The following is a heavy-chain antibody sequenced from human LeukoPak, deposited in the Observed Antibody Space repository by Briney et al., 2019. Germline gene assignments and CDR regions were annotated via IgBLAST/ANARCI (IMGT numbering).Heavy chain of an antibody. Sequence: GGSLRLSCAASGFIFSTYWMHWVRQAPGKGLVWVSRMNSDGSSISYADSVKGRFTISRDNAKNTLYLQMNNLGPEDTAVYYCVPQEDCSRTTCQFDYWGQGTLVTVSS. J-gene: IGHJ4*02. CDR1: GFIFSTYW. D-gene: IGHD2-2*01. V-gene: IGHV3-74*01. CDR3: VPQEDCSRTTCQFDY. CDR2: MNSDGSSI.